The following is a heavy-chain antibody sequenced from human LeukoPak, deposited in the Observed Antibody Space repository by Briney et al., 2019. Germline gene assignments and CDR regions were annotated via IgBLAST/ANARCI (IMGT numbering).Heavy chain of an antibody. CDR1: GFTFSSYW. Sequence: PGGSLRLSCAASGFTFSSYWMSWVRQAPGKGLEWVAVISYDGSNKYYADSVKGRFTISRDNSKNTLYLQMNSLRAEDTAVYYCARGMYYYDSLPIAQIDYWGQGTLVTVSS. CDR3: ARGMYYYDSLPIAQIDY. V-gene: IGHV3-30-3*01. J-gene: IGHJ4*02. D-gene: IGHD3-22*01. CDR2: ISYDGSNK.